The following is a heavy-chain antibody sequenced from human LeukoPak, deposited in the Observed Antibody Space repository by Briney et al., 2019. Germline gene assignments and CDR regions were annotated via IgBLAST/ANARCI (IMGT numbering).Heavy chain of an antibody. V-gene: IGHV4-59*01. CDR2: IYYSGDT. CDR3: ARVGYSSDFDY. J-gene: IGHJ4*02. Sequence: VKPSETLSLTCSVSGGSIRSFYWSWIRQPPGKGLEWIGYIYYSGDTTYNPSLKSRVTISVDTSKSQFSLRLTSVTPADTAVYYCARVGYSSDFDYWGQGTLVTVSS. CDR1: GGSIRSFY. D-gene: IGHD5-18*01.